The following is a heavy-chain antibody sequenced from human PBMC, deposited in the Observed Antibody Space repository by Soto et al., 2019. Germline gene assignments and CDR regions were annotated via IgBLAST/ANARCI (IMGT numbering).Heavy chain of an antibody. CDR2: MSHSGGT. CDR1: GGFVSSGSYY. Sequence: QVQLQQWGAGLLKPSETLSLTCAVYGGFVSSGSYYWSWIRQPPGKGLEWIGEMSHSGGTHFNPSLKRRVTISVDTSKKQFSLKMSSVTAADTALYYCARVERGTATTVVDAFDIWAPGTMVTVSS. D-gene: IGHD1-1*01. J-gene: IGHJ3*02. CDR3: ARVERGTATTVVDAFDI. V-gene: IGHV4-34*01.